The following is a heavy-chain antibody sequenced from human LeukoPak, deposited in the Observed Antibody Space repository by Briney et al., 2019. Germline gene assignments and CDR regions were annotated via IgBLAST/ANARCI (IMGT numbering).Heavy chain of an antibody. Sequence: GESLKISCMGSGYSFSNYWIGWVRQMPGKGLEWMGIIYPDESNIRYSPSFQGQVTISVDKSISTAYLQWSSLKASDTAMYYCARGRYDILTGPSPPFDYWGQGTLVTVSS. D-gene: IGHD3-9*01. V-gene: IGHV5-51*01. CDR1: GYSFSNYW. CDR3: ARGRYDILTGPSPPFDY. CDR2: IYPDESNI. J-gene: IGHJ4*02.